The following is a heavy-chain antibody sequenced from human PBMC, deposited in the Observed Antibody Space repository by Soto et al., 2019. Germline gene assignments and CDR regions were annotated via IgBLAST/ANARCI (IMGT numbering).Heavy chain of an antibody. CDR1: GFNFNNYG. CDR3: ARRQISPPTRGAASARGGMDV. D-gene: IGHD6-13*01. J-gene: IGHJ6*02. Sequence: QVQLVESGGGVVQPGRSLRLSCAASGFNFNNYGMHWVRQAPGKGLEWVAVIWNDGNGYYYANSVKGRFTISRDNSKNTLYLQVSTVRAEDTAVYYCARRQISPPTRGAASARGGMDVWGQGTTVTVSS. V-gene: IGHV3-33*01. CDR2: IWNDGNGY.